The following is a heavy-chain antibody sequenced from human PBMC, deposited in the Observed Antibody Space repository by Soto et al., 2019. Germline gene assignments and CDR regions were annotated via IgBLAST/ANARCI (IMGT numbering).Heavy chain of an antibody. CDR1: GASISSNSYH. CDR3: ARGRPMLGY. CDR2: IYYSGST. D-gene: IGHD3-10*02. Sequence: LSLTCSVSGASISSNSYHWNWIRQRPGKGLEWIGYIYYSGSTNYNPSLESRVIMSVDTPKNQFSLDVFSVTAADTAVYYCARGRPMLGYWGQGTLVTVSS. J-gene: IGHJ4*02. V-gene: IGHV4-31*03.